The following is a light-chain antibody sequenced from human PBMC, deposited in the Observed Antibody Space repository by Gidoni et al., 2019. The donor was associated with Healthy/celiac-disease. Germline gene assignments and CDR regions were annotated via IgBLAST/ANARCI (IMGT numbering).Light chain of an antibody. Sequence: EIVLTQSPGTLSLSPGERATLSCRASQSVSSSHLAWYQQKPGQAPRLLIYGASSRATGIPDRFSGSGSGTDFTLTISRLEPEDFAVYYCQQYGSSRTFGQXTKVEIK. CDR2: GAS. J-gene: IGKJ1*01. CDR3: QQYGSSRT. V-gene: IGKV3-20*01. CDR1: QSVSSSH.